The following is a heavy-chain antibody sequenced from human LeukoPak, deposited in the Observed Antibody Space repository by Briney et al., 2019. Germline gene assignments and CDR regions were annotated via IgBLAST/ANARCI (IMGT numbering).Heavy chain of an antibody. V-gene: IGHV1-2*03. CDR2: INPNSGGT. CDR1: GYTFTGYY. CDR3: ARDRGSTVTTGEDWFDP. Sequence: LGASVKVSCKASGYTFTGYYMHWVRQAPGQGLEWMGWINPNSGGTNYAQKFQGRVTMTRDTSISTAYMELSRLRSDDTAVYYCARDRGSTVTTGEDWFDPWGQGTLVTVSS. J-gene: IGHJ5*02. D-gene: IGHD4-17*01.